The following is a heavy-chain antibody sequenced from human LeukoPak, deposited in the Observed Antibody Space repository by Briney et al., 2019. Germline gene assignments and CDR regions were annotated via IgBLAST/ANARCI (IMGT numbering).Heavy chain of an antibody. V-gene: IGHV3-48*01. CDR1: GFTFSSYS. D-gene: IGHD3-10*01. CDR2: ISSSSSTI. J-gene: IGHJ5*02. Sequence: GGSLRLSCAASGFTFSSYSMNWVRQAPGKGLEWVSYISSSSSTIYYADSVKGRFTISRDNAKNSLYLQMNSLRAEDTAVYYCARDLHYYGSGPWGQGTLVTVSS. CDR3: ARDLHYYGSGP.